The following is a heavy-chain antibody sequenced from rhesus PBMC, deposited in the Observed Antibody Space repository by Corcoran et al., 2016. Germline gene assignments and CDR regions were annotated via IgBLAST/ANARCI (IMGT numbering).Heavy chain of an antibody. J-gene: IGHJ2*01. Sequence: QVQLQESGPGLVKPSETLSLTCAVSGGSVSSSNWWSWLRQRPGKGLEWIGYISGSCVCPHTPPPRPGRFTISPDASKNRFSLTLGSATAADTAGSYCARGRGAWIRVDLWGPGTPITISS. CDR2: ISGSCVCP. CDR1: GGSVSSSNW. CDR3: ARGRGAWIRVDL. D-gene: IGHD5-12*01. V-gene: IGHV4-65*01.